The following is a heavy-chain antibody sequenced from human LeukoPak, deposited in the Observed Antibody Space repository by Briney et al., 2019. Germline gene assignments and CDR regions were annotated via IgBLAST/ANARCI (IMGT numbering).Heavy chain of an antibody. CDR2: IKQDGSEK. CDR3: ARDKMTGDSYFDY. CDR1: GFTFSSYR. V-gene: IGHV3-7*01. J-gene: IGHJ4*02. Sequence: GGSLRLSCAASGFTFSSYRMSWVRQAPGKGLEWVAHIKQDGSEKNYVDSVKGRFTISRDNAKNSLLLQMDGLRAEDTAVYYCARDKMTGDSYFDYWGQGILVTVSS. D-gene: IGHD7-27*01.